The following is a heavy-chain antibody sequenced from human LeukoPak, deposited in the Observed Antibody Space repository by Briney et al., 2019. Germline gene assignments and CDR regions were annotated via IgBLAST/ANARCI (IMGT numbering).Heavy chain of an antibody. CDR3: ARVEGTVTTSNYYFDY. D-gene: IGHD4-17*01. V-gene: IGHV3-11*01. CDR2: ISSSGSTI. Sequence: GGSLRLSCAASGFTFSDYYMSWLRQAPGKGLEWVSYISSSGSTIYYADSVKGRFTISRDNAKNSLYLQMNSLRAEDTAVYYCARVEGTVTTSNYYFDYWGQGTLVTVSS. J-gene: IGHJ4*02. CDR1: GFTFSDYY.